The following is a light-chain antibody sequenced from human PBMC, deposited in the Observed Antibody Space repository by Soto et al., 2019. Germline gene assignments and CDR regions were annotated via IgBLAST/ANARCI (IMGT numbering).Light chain of an antibody. Sequence: QSVLTQPPLVSGAPGQRVTISCTGSSSNIGAGYDVHWYQQLPGTAPKLLIYGNSNRPSGVPDRFSGSKSGTSASLANTGLQAEDEADYYCQSYDSSLSGYVVFGGGTKLTVL. CDR3: QSYDSSLSGYVV. V-gene: IGLV1-40*01. J-gene: IGLJ2*01. CDR1: SSNIGAGYD. CDR2: GNS.